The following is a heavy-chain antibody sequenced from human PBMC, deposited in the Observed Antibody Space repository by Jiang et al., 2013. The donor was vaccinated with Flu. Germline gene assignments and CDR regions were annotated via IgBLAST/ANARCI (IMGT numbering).Heavy chain of an antibody. CDR3: ARLPPSNFFDY. Sequence: GPGLVKPSETLSLTCAVSGGSISSTNDYWGWIRQPPGKGLEWIGNIYYSGSTYYNPSLESRLTISVDTSKNQFSLKLSSVTAADTAVYYCARLPPSNFFDYWGQGNPGHRLL. J-gene: IGHJ4*02. D-gene: IGHD2/OR15-2a*01. CDR2: IYYSGST. CDR1: GGSISSTNDY. V-gene: IGHV4-39*01.